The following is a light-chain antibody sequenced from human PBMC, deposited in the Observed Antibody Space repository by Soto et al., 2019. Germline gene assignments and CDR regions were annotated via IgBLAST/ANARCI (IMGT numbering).Light chain of an antibody. CDR2: DVS. J-gene: IGLJ1*01. V-gene: IGLV2-11*01. CDR3: CSYAGSYTFV. Sequence: QSVLTQPRSVSGSPGQSVTISCTGSISDNFVSWYQQHPGKAPKLMIYDVSKRPSGVPDRFSGSKSDNTASLTISGLQAEDEADYYCCSYAGSYTFVFGIGTKLTVL. CDR1: ISDNF.